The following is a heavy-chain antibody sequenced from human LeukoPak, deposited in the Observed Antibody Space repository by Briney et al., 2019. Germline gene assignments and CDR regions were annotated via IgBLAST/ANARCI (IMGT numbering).Heavy chain of an antibody. D-gene: IGHD2-2*01. CDR3: ARSTYQLPYLGY. Sequence: SETLSLTCAVYGGSFSGYYWSWIRQPPGKGLEWIGEINHSGSTNYNPSLKSRVTISVDTSKNQFSLKLSSVTAADTAVYYCARSTYQLPYLGYWGQGTLVTVSS. CDR2: INHSGST. J-gene: IGHJ4*02. CDR1: GGSFSGYY. V-gene: IGHV4-34*01.